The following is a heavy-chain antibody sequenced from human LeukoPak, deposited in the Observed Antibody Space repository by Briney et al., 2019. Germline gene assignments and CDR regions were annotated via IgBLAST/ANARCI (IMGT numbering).Heavy chain of an antibody. CDR1: GDSVSVNSDV. D-gene: IGHD7-27*01. Sequence: SQTLSLTCAISGDSVSVNSDVWNWIRQSPSRGLEWLGRTYYRSKWYNDYAVSVKSRITISPDTSKNQFSLQLSSVTPEDTAVYYCARDADWGFDAFDIWGQGTVVTVSS. J-gene: IGHJ3*02. V-gene: IGHV6-1*01. CDR2: TYYRSKWYN. CDR3: ARDADWGFDAFDI.